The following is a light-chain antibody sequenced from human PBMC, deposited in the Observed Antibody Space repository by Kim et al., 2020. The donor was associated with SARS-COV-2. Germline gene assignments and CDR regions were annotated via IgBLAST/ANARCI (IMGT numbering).Light chain of an antibody. CDR3: SSNTSSNTLV. V-gene: IGLV2-14*03. CDR1: NSDVGGYNY. Sequence: GQSITISCTGTNSDVGGYNYVSWFQKHTVKAPKLLIYDVSNRPSGVSNRFSGSKSGNTASLTISGLQAEDEADYYCSSNTSSNTLVFGGGTQLTVL. J-gene: IGLJ3*02. CDR2: DVS.